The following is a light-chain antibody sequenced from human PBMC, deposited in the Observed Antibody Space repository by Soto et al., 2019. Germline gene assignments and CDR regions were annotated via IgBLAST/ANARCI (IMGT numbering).Light chain of an antibody. V-gene: IGLV1-44*01. CDR3: AAWDGKLNGVL. Sequence: QSVLTQPPSASGTPGQRVTISCSGGRSDIGSNTVNWYQQVPGTAPKLLIYNNNQRPSGVPDRFSGSRSGTSASLAISGLQSEDEGDSYCAAWDGKLNGVLFGGGTKVTVL. J-gene: IGLJ2*01. CDR2: NNN. CDR1: RSDIGSNT.